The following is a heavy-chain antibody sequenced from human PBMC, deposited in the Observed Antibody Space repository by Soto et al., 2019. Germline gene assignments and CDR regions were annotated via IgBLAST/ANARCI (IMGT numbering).Heavy chain of an antibody. D-gene: IGHD5-12*01. V-gene: IGHV3-30*18. CDR2: ISYDGSNK. CDR1: GFTFSSYG. J-gene: IGHJ3*02. CDR3: AKDNGSGCDWLRVGDASDI. Sequence: QVQLVESGGGVVQPGRSLRLPCAASGFTFSSYGMHWVGQAPGKGLEWVAVISYDGSNKYYADSVKGRLTISKDNSKNTLYLQMNSLRGEDTAVYYCAKDNGSGCDWLRVGDASDIWGQGTMVTVSS.